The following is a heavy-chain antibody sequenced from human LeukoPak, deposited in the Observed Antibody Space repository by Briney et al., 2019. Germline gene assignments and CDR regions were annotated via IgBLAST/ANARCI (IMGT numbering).Heavy chain of an antibody. Sequence: ASVKVSCKASGYSFTSNVISWVRQAPGQGLEWMGGIIPIFGTANYAQKFQGRVTITADESTSTAYMELSSLRSEDTAVYYCARGSSGYYYVHFDYWGQGTLVTVSS. CDR3: ARGSSGYYYVHFDY. D-gene: IGHD3-22*01. CDR2: IIPIFGTA. CDR1: GYSFTSNV. J-gene: IGHJ4*02. V-gene: IGHV1-69*01.